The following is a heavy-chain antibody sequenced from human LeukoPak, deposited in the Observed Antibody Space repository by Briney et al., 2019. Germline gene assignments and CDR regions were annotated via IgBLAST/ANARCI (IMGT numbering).Heavy chain of an antibody. D-gene: IGHD6-13*01. CDR2: IYYSGST. CDR3: ARRDSSSSFDY. V-gene: IGHV4-39*01. J-gene: IGHJ4*02. CDR1: GGSISSSSYY. Sequence: SETLSLTCTVSGGSISSSSYYWGWIRQPPGKGLEWIGSIYYSGSTYYNPSLKSRVTISVDTSKNQFSLKLSSATAADTAVYYCARRDSSSSFDYWGQGTLVTVSS.